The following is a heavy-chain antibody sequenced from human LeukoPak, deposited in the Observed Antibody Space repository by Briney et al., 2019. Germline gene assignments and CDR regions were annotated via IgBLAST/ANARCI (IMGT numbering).Heavy chain of an antibody. Sequence: PGGSLRLTCAASGFTFSRSWMSWVRQAPGNGLEWVANIKEDGSEKYYVDSVKGRITISRDNARNLLYLQMNSLRAEDTAVYFCARDAKDYYDSSGYYWGQGTLLTVSS. V-gene: IGHV3-7*01. CDR2: IKEDGSEK. CDR3: ARDAKDYYDSSGYY. D-gene: IGHD3-22*01. CDR1: GFTFSRSW. J-gene: IGHJ4*02.